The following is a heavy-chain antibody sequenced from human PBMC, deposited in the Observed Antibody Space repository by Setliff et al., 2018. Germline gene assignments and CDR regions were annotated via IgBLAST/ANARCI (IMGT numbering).Heavy chain of an antibody. J-gene: IGHJ4*02. CDR3: ARDPTRKFDS. CDR1: GFTFSSYW. Sequence: GGSLRLSCAASGFTFSSYWMAWVRQAPGKGLEWVANINQDGSQKYYVDSVKGRFTISRGNAKNSLYLQVNSLRVEDTALYYCARDPTRKFDSWGQGTLVTVSS. CDR2: INQDGSQK. V-gene: IGHV3-7*03.